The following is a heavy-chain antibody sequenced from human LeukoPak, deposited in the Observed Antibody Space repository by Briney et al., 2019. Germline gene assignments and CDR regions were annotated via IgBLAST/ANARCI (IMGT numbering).Heavy chain of an antibody. J-gene: IGHJ4*02. V-gene: IGHV1-18*01. CDR3: AGSSSYSSGWYMIDY. D-gene: IGHD6-19*01. CDR1: GYTFTSYG. Sequence: ASVKVSCKASGYTFTSYGISWVRQAPGQGLEWMGWISAYNGNTNYAQKLQGRVTMTTDTSTSTAYIELRSLRSDDTAVYYCAGSSSYSSGWYMIDYWGQGTLVTVSS. CDR2: ISAYNGNT.